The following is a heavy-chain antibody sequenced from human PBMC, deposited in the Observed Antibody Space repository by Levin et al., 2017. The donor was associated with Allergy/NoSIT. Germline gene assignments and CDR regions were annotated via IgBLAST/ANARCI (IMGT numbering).Heavy chain of an antibody. J-gene: IGHJ4*02. CDR3: ARDRGDFNGGGYYFDS. Sequence: SSETLSLTCAVSGGSISSINWWDWVRQPPGKGLEWIGEIYHNGDTNYNASLKSRVTISVDKSKNQFSLSLSSVTAADTAVYYCARDRGDFNGGGYYFDSWGQGILVTVSS. D-gene: IGHD3-22*01. CDR2: IYHNGDT. V-gene: IGHV4-4*02. CDR1: GGSISSINW.